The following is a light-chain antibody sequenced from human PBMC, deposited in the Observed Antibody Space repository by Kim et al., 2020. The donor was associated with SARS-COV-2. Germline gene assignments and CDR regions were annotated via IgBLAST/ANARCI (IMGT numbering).Light chain of an antibody. J-gene: IGKJ4*01. CDR2: AAS. CDR3: QQSNRFPLT. Sequence: DIQMTQSPSFVSASVGDRVAITCRASQDIDTWLAWYQQKPGKVPKLLIFAASNLQPGVPSRFSGSGSGTDFTLTISSLQPEDFATYYCQQSNRFPLTFGGGTKVDIK. CDR1: QDIDTW. V-gene: IGKV1-12*01.